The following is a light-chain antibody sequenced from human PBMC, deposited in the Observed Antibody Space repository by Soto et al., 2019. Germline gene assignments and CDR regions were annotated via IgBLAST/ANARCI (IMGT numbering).Light chain of an antibody. CDR3: CSYAGTYTYV. V-gene: IGLV2-11*01. Sequence: QSVLTQPRSVSGSPGQSVTVSCTGAGSDVGGYNYVSWYQQHPGKAPKLMIYDVTKRPSGVPYRFSGSKSGNTAYLTISGLQADDEADYYCCSYAGTYTYVFGIGTKVTVL. CDR1: GSDVGGYNY. CDR2: DVT. J-gene: IGLJ1*01.